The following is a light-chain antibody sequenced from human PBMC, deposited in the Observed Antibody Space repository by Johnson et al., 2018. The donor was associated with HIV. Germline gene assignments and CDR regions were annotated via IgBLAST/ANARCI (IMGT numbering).Light chain of an antibody. CDR2: DNN. CDR1: SSNVGSSF. Sequence: VLTQPPSVSAAPGQTVTISCSGSSSNVGSSFVSWYRQVPGTAPKLLIYDNNKRPSGIPDRFSGSKSGTSAPLGITGLQTGDEADYYCGTWDSSLSAGYVFGTGTKVTVL. CDR3: GTWDSSLSAGYV. V-gene: IGLV1-51*01. J-gene: IGLJ1*01.